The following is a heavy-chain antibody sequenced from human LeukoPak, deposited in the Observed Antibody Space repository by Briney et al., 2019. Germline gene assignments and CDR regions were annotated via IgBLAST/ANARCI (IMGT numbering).Heavy chain of an antibody. CDR2: IYYSGST. D-gene: IGHD5-24*01. J-gene: IGHJ5*02. V-gene: IGHV4-59*01. CDR1: GGSISSYY. CDR3: ARDRRDGYNYNWFDP. Sequence: SETLSLTCTVSGGSISSYYWSWIRQPPGKGLEWIGYIYYSGSTNYNPSLKSRVTISVDTSKNQFSLKLGSVTAADTAVYYCARDRRDGYNYNWFDPWGQGTLVTVSS.